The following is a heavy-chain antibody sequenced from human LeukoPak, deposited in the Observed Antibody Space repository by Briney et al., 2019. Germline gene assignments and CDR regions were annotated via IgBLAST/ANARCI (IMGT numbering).Heavy chain of an antibody. V-gene: IGHV3-30*03. D-gene: IGHD1-20*01. J-gene: IGHJ4*02. CDR3: TSQMDITGTDFDY. CDR1: GFTFFNYG. Sequence: GGSLRLSCEASGFTFFNYGVPWVRQAPGKGLEWVSLISYDGGNQKYADSVKGRFTISRDNSKNTLYLQMNSLKTEDTAVYYCTSQMDITGTDFDYWGQGTLVTVSS. CDR2: ISYDGGNQ.